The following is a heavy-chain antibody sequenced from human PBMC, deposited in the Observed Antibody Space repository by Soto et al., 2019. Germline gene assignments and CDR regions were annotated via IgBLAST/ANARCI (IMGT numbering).Heavy chain of an antibody. CDR3: ARGIREVRGVHYYMDV. Sequence: PSETLSLTCTVSGGSISSSSYYWGWIRQPPGKGLEWIGSIYYSGSTYYNPSLKSRVTISVDTSKNQFSLKLSSVTAADTAVYYCARGIREVRGVHYYMDVWGKGTTVTVSS. CDR1: GGSISSSSYY. D-gene: IGHD3-10*01. J-gene: IGHJ6*03. V-gene: IGHV4-39*01. CDR2: IYYSGST.